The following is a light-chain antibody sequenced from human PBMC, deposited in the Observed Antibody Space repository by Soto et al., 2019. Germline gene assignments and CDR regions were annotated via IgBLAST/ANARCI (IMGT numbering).Light chain of an antibody. CDR2: GAS. CDR3: QQYGSSPGT. CDR1: QSVSSSY. V-gene: IGKV3-20*01. J-gene: IGKJ1*01. Sequence: EIVLTQSPGTLSLSPGERATLSCRASQSVSSSYLAWYQQTPGQAPRLLIYGASSRATGIPDRFSGSGSGTDLTLTISRLEPEDFAVYYCQQYGSSPGTFGQGNKVEIK.